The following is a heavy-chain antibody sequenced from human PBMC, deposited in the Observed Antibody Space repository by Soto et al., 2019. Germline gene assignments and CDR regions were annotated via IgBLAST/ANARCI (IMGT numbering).Heavy chain of an antibody. Sequence: GAALILSCAASGCTFSSAWVSWVRQAPGKGLEWVGRIKSKTDGGTTDYAAPVKGRFTISRDDSKNTLYLQMNSLKTEDNAVYYCTTDKKGGAIYYFDCWGQG. CDR2: IKSKTDGGTT. CDR3: TTDKKGGAIYYFDC. CDR1: GCTFSSAW. D-gene: IGHD3-16*02. J-gene: IGHJ4*02. V-gene: IGHV3-15*01.